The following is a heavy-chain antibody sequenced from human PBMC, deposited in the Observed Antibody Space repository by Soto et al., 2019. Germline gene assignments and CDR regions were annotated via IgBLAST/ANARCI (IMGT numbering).Heavy chain of an antibody. CDR1: GFTFSSYA. Sequence: GGSLRLSCAASGFTFSSYAMSWVRQAPGKGLEWVSAISGSGGSTYYADSVKGRFTISRDNSKNTLYLQMNSLRAEDTAVYYCAKGPIQLWLPDLFADYWGQGTLVTVSS. CDR3: AKGPIQLWLPDLFADY. V-gene: IGHV3-23*01. D-gene: IGHD5-18*01. J-gene: IGHJ4*02. CDR2: ISGSGGST.